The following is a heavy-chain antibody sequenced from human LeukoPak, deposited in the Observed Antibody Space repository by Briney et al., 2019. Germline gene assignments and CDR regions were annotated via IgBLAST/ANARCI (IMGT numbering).Heavy chain of an antibody. V-gene: IGHV1-46*01. CDR1: GYTFTGYY. D-gene: IGHD5-24*01. CDR2: INPGGDNT. Sequence: ASVKVSCKASGYTFTGYYIHWVRQAPGQGVEWMGLINPGGDNTDYAQNFQGRVTMTRDTSTSTVYMGLSSLRSEDTAVYYCARIRDGYNDAYDIWGQGTMVTVSS. J-gene: IGHJ3*02. CDR3: ARIRDGYNDAYDI.